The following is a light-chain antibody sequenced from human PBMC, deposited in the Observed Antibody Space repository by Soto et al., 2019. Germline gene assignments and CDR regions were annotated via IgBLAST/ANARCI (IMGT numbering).Light chain of an antibody. CDR2: GNS. CDR1: SSNIGAGYD. Sequence: QSVLTQPPSVSGATGQRVTISCTGSSSNIGAGYDVHWYQQLPGTAPKLLIYGNSNRPSGVPDRFSGSKSGTSASLAITGLQAEDAADYYCQSYDSSLSALFGGGTKVTVL. CDR3: QSYDSSLSAL. V-gene: IGLV1-40*01. J-gene: IGLJ3*02.